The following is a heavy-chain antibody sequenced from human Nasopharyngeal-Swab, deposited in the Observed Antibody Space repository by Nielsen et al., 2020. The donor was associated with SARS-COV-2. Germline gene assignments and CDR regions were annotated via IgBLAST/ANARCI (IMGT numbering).Heavy chain of an antibody. Sequence: GSLRLSCAVYGGSFNGYYWSWIRQSPGKGLECIGETNHSGSTNYNPSLKSRVTISVDTSKTQFSLKLSSVTAADTAVYYCARGSTMNGYYGMDVWGQGTTVTVSS. CDR2: TNHSGST. CDR1: GGSFNGYY. D-gene: IGHD3-22*01. CDR3: ARGSTMNGYYGMDV. J-gene: IGHJ6*02. V-gene: IGHV4-34*01.